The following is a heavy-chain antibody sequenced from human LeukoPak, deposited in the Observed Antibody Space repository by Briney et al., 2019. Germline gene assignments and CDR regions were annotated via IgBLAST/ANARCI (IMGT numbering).Heavy chain of an antibody. V-gene: IGHV3-23*01. D-gene: IGHD3-10*01. Sequence: GWSLRLSCAAPGFTFSSYAMSWVRQAPGKGLEWVSAISGSGGSTYYADFVKGRFTISRDNSKNTLYLQMDSLRAEDTAVYYCAKGKLYYYGSGSYLDVWGQGTTVTVSS. CDR1: GFTFSSYA. CDR3: AKGKLYYYGSGSYLDV. J-gene: IGHJ6*02. CDR2: ISGSGGST.